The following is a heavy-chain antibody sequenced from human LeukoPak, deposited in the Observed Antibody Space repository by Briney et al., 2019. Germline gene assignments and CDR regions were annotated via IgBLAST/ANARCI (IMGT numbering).Heavy chain of an antibody. V-gene: IGHV1-3*04. CDR2: INTGNGNT. D-gene: IGHD6-19*01. CDR1: GYTFTSYA. Sequence: GASVKVSFKASGYTFTSYAMHWVRQAPGQRLEWMGWINTGNGNTKYSQKFQGRVTITRDTSASTAYMELSSLRSEDTAVYYCACRPGIAVAGLDYWGQGTLVTVSS. J-gene: IGHJ4*02. CDR3: ACRPGIAVAGLDY.